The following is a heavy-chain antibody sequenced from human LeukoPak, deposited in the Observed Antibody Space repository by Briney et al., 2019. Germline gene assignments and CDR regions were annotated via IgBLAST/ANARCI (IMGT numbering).Heavy chain of an antibody. V-gene: IGHV4-39*07. CDR2: IYYSGST. D-gene: IGHD3-10*01. CDR1: GGSISSSSYY. CDR3: ARLHYYGSGSLD. J-gene: IGHJ4*02. Sequence: SETLSLTCTVSGGSISSSSYYWGWVRQPPGKGLEWIGSIYYSGSTYYNPSLKSRVTISVDTSKNQFSLKLSSVTAADTAVYYCARLHYYGSGSLDWGQGTLVTVSS.